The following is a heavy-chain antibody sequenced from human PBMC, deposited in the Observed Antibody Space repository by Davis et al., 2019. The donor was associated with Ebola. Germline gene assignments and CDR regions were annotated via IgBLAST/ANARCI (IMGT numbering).Heavy chain of an antibody. CDR2: ISGSGGST. J-gene: IGHJ6*02. CDR1: GFTFSSYA. D-gene: IGHD6-13*01. CDR3: ARGHSSSWYTYYYYGMDV. V-gene: IGHV3-23*01. Sequence: GESLKISCAASGFTFSSYAMSWVRQAPGKGLEWVSTISGSGGSTYYADSVKGRFTISRDNSKNTLYLQMNSLRAEDTAVYYCARGHSSSWYTYYYYGMDVWGQGTTVTVSS.